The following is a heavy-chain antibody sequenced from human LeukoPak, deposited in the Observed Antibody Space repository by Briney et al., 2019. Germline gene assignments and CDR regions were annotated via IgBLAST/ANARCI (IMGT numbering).Heavy chain of an antibody. Sequence: GASVKVSCKTSGYTFTSYGMHWVRQAPGQRLEWMAWINGGNDDAKYSQKFQGRVTIIRDTSASTAYMELSSLGSEDTAVYYCARGDWVAARPFYYWGQGTLVTVSS. J-gene: IGHJ4*02. V-gene: IGHV1-3*01. CDR3: ARGDWVAARPFYY. CDR1: GYTFTSYG. CDR2: INGGNDDA. D-gene: IGHD6-6*01.